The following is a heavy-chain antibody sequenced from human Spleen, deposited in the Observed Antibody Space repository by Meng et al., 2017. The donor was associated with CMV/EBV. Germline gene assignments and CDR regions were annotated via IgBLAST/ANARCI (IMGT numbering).Heavy chain of an antibody. CDR3: ARDGGVYGNPDAFDI. V-gene: IGHV1-2*02. Sequence: ASVKVSCKASGYTFTGYYMHWVRQAPGQGLEWMGWINPNSGGTNYAQKFQGRVTMTRDTSISTAYMELSRLRSDDTAVYYCARDGGVYGNPDAFDIWGQGTMVTVSS. CDR2: INPNSGGT. J-gene: IGHJ3*02. D-gene: IGHD2/OR15-2a*01. CDR1: GYTFTGYY.